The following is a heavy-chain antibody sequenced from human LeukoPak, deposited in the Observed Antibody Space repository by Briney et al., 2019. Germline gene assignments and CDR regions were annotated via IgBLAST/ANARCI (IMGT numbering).Heavy chain of an antibody. V-gene: IGHV4-59*08. CDR3: ARRPLKGVYSSGAFDI. CDR2: TYYSGST. CDR1: GGSISSYY. J-gene: IGHJ3*02. D-gene: IGHD5-18*01. Sequence: SETLSLTCTVSGGSISSYYWSWIRQPPGKGLEWIGYTYYSGSTNYNPSLKSRVTISVDTSKNQFSLKLSSVTAADTAVYYCARRPLKGVYSSGAFDIWGQGTMVTVSS.